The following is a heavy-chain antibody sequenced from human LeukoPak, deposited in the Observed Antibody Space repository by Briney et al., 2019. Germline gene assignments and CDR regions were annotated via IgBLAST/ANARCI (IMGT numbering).Heavy chain of an antibody. J-gene: IGHJ4*02. CDR1: GFTFSTYV. CDR3: ARGLWVGASYFDY. CDR2: ISGSGGTT. Sequence: GGSLRLSCAASGFTFSTYVMTWVRQAPGKGLEWVSEISGSGGTTYYADSVKGRFTISRDNSKNTVSLQMNSLRAEDTAVYYCARGLWVGASYFDYWGQGTLVNVSS. D-gene: IGHD1-26*01. V-gene: IGHV3-23*01.